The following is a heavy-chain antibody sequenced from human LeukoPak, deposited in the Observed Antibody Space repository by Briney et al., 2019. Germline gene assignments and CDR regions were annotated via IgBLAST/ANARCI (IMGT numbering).Heavy chain of an antibody. CDR1: GFTFSSYA. D-gene: IGHD3-3*01. CDR2: ISHDGSNK. V-gene: IGHV3-30*04. J-gene: IGHJ6*02. CDR3: AREYYDSMMDV. Sequence: GGSLRLSCAASGFTFSSYAMHWVRQAPGKGLEWVAVISHDGSNKYYADSVKGRFTISRDNSKNTLYLQMNSLRAEDTAVYYCAREYYDSMMDVWGQGTTVTVSS.